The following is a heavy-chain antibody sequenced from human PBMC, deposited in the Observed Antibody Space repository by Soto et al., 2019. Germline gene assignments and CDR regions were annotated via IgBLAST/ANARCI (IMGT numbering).Heavy chain of an antibody. CDR2: IIPILGIA. D-gene: IGHD3-22*01. CDR3: ARRPHDSSGLGAFDI. V-gene: IGHV1-69*02. Sequence: QGQLVQSGAEVKKPGSSVKVSCKASGGTFSSYTISWVRQAPGQGLEWMGRIIPILGIANYAQKFQGRVTITADKSTSTAYMELSSLRSEDTAVYYCARRPHDSSGLGAFDIWGQGTMVTVSS. J-gene: IGHJ3*02. CDR1: GGTFSSYT.